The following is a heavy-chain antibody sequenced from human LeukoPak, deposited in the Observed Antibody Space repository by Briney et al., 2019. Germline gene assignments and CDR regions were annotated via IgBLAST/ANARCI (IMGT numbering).Heavy chain of an antibody. D-gene: IGHD6-13*01. V-gene: IGHV1-18*01. CDR2: ISAYNGNT. CDR3: ARDKGSSSSWYVDY. Sequence: ASVKVSCKASGYTFTSYGISWVRQAPGQGLEWMGWISAYNGNTNYARKLQGRVTMTTDTSTSTAYMELRSLRSDDTAVYYCARDKGSSSSWYVDYWGQGTLVTVSS. CDR1: GYTFTSYG. J-gene: IGHJ4*02.